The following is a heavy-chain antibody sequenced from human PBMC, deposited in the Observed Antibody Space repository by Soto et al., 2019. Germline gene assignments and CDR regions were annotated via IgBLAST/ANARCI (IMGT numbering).Heavy chain of an antibody. V-gene: IGHV4-31*03. CDR3: ARHNGPLYVGYYYDMDV. J-gene: IGHJ6*02. CDR1: GGSISSGGYY. Sequence: TSETLSLTCTVSGGSISSGGYYWSWIRQHPGKGLEWIGYIYYSGSTYYNPSLKSRVTISVDTSKNQLSLKLSSVTAADTAVYYCARHNGPLYVGYYYDMDVWGQGTTVTVSS. D-gene: IGHD3-16*01. CDR2: IYYSGST.